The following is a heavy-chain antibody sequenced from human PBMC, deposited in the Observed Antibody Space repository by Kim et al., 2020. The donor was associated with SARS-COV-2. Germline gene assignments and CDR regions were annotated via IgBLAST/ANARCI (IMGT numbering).Heavy chain of an antibody. CDR3: ARDGAGSSIAAAGSDY. V-gene: IGHV3-21*01. CDR2: ISSSSSYI. CDR1: GFTFSSYS. Sequence: GGSLRLSCAASGFTFSSYSMNWVRQAPGKGLEWVSSISSSSSYIYYADSVKGRFTISRDNAKNSLYLQMNSLRAEDTAVYYCARDGAGSSIAAAGSDYWGQGTLVTVSS. J-gene: IGHJ4*02. D-gene: IGHD6-13*01.